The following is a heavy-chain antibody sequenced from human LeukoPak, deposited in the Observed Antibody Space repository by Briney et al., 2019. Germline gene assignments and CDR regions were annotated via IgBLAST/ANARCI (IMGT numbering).Heavy chain of an antibody. CDR1: GGSFSGYY. J-gene: IGHJ4*02. CDR3: ARGMFLNDY. Sequence: SETLSLTCAVYGGSFSGYYWSWIRQPPGKGLEWIGEINHSGSTNYNPSLKSRVTISVDTSKNQFSLKLGSVTAADTAVYYCARGMFLNDYWGQGTLVTVSS. D-gene: IGHD3-10*02. CDR2: INHSGST. V-gene: IGHV4-34*01.